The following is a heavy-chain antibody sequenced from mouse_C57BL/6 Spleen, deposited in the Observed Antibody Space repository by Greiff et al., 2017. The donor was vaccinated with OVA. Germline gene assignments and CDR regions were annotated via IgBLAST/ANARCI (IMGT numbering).Heavy chain of an antibody. D-gene: IGHD1-1*02. CDR1: GYTFTSYW. V-gene: IGHV1-53*01. CDR3: ARDVFYFGGRGAMDY. Sequence: QVQLKQPGTELVKPGASVKLSCKASGYTFTSYWMHWVKQRPGQGLEWIGNINPSNGGTNYNEKFKSKATLTVDKSSSTAYMQLSSLTSEDSAVYYCARDVFYFGGRGAMDYWGQGTSVTVSS. J-gene: IGHJ4*01. CDR2: INPSNGGT.